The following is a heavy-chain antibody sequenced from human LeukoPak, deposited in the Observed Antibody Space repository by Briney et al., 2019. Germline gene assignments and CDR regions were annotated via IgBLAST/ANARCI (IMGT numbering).Heavy chain of an antibody. D-gene: IGHD2-21*02. Sequence: ASVKVSCKASGGTFSSYAISWVRQAPGQGLEWMGRIIPILGIANYAQKFQGRVTITADKSTSTAYMELSSLRSEDTAVYYCARSLLRRWFDPWGQGTLVTVSS. CDR1: GGTFSSYA. V-gene: IGHV1-69*04. CDR3: ARSLLRRWFDP. J-gene: IGHJ5*02. CDR2: IIPILGIA.